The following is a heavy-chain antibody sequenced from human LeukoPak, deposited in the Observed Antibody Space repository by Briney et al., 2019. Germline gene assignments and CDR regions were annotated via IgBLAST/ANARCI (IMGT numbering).Heavy chain of an antibody. CDR3: ASAPERDWNYGYYFDY. Sequence: ASVKVSCKASGYTFTSYYMHWVRQAPGQGLEWMGIINPSGGSTSYAQKFQGRVTMTRDTSTSTVHMELSSLRSEDTAVYYCASAPERDWNYGYYFDYWGQGTLVTVSS. CDR2: INPSGGST. J-gene: IGHJ4*02. D-gene: IGHD1-7*01. CDR1: GYTFTSYY. V-gene: IGHV1-46*01.